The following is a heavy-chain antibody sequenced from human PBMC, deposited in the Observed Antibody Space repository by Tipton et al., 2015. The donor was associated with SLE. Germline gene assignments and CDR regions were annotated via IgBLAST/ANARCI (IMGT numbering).Heavy chain of an antibody. CDR2: INPNSGGT. J-gene: IGHJ4*02. Sequence: QSGPEVKKPGASVKVSCKASGYTFTSYDISWVRQAPGQGLEWMGRINPNSGGTNFAQQFQGRVTMTRDTSINTVYMEVSSLTSDDTALYYCAREEASCGGDCYPDYWGQGTLVTVSS. CDR1: GYTFTSYD. D-gene: IGHD2-21*01. CDR3: AREEASCGGDCYPDY. V-gene: IGHV1-2*06.